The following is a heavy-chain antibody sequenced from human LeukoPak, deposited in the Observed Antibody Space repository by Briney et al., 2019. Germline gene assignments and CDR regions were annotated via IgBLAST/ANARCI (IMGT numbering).Heavy chain of an antibody. CDR2: INHSGTT. D-gene: IGHD3-10*01. J-gene: IGHJ6*04. V-gene: IGHV4-34*01. Sequence: SETLSLTCAVYGGSFSGYYWTWIRQPPGKGLEWIGEINHSGTTNYNPSLKSRVTIPVDTSKNQFSLKLRSVTAADTAVYYCARGGITMAYYGMDVWGRGTPVTVSS. CDR1: GGSFSGYY. CDR3: ARGGITMAYYGMDV.